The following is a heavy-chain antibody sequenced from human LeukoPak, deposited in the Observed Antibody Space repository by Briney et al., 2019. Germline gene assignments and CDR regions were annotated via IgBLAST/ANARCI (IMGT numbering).Heavy chain of an antibody. D-gene: IGHD1-14*01. Sequence: GGSLRLSCATSGFTFTYYWMSWVRQPPGKGLEWVGNVNEDGGEKNYVGSLKGRFTISRDNAKKSLYLQMSSLRAEDTAVYYCAKYNRNYAFDTWGQGTVVTVSS. V-gene: IGHV3-7*01. CDR3: AKYNRNYAFDT. CDR2: VNEDGGEK. J-gene: IGHJ3*02. CDR1: GFTFTYYW.